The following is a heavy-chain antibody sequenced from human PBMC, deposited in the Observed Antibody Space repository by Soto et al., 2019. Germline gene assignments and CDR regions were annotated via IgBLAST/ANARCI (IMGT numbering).Heavy chain of an antibody. V-gene: IGHV3-23*01. CDR3: AKFKGGVNDGLDI. Sequence: EVQLLESGGGLVQPGGSLRLSCAASGFTFRNYAMTWVRQAPGKGLEWVSGISSSGDNTYYPSSVRGRFTISRDNSKDTLFLQMSSLRAEDTATYYCAKFKGGVNDGLDIWGQGPMLTVSS. J-gene: IGHJ3*02. D-gene: IGHD6-25*01. CDR1: GFTFRNYA. CDR2: ISSSGDNT.